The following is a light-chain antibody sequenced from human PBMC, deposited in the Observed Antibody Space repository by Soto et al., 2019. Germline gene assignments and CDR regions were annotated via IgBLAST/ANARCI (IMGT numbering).Light chain of an antibody. CDR3: SLYISGSTYV. CDR2: EVN. Sequence: QSVLAQSASVSGSPGQSITISCTGTSSDLSGYNYVSWYQQPPGTAPKLIMYEVNTRPSGVPDRFSGSKSGSTASLTISGLQAEDGADYYCSLYISGSTYVFGTGTKVTVL. CDR1: SSDLSGYNY. J-gene: IGLJ1*01. V-gene: IGLV2-18*01.